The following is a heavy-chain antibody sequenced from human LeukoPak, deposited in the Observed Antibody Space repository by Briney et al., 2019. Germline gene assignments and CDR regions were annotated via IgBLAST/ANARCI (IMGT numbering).Heavy chain of an antibody. CDR3: AATGSETGAFDI. V-gene: IGHV1-58*02. CDR2: IAVGNGHT. CDR1: GFTFSTSA. Sequence: SVKVSCKASGFTFSTSAMQWVRQARGQRLECIGWIAVGNGHTSYAQKFQERVSITRDMSTTTAYMELSNLRSEDTAVYYCAATGSETGAFDIWGQGTMVTVSS. J-gene: IGHJ3*02. D-gene: IGHD3-9*01.